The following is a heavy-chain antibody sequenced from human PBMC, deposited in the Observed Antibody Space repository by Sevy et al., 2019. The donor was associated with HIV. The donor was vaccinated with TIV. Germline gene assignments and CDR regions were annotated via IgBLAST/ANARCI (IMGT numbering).Heavy chain of an antibody. V-gene: IGHV1-18*01. Sequence: ASVKVSCKASGYTFTSYGISWVRQAPGQGLEWMGWISAYNGNTNYAQKLQGRVTMTTDTSTSTAYMELRSLRSDDTAVYYCARAVVVPDAIRGDWFDPWGQGTLVTVSS. D-gene: IGHD2-2*02. CDR1: GYTFTSYG. CDR3: ARAVVVPDAIRGDWFDP. CDR2: ISAYNGNT. J-gene: IGHJ5*02.